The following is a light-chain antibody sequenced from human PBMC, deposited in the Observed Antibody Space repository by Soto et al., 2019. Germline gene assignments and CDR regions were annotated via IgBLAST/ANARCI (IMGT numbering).Light chain of an antibody. V-gene: IGLV2-14*01. CDR2: AVS. Sequence: QSALTQPASVSGSPGQSITISCTGTSSDVGGYNYVSWYQQNPGKAPKLMISAVSNRPSGVSNRFSGSKSGNTASLTISGLQPEDEADYYCTSYTSSSTYVFGNGTKVTVL. CDR3: TSYTSSSTYV. J-gene: IGLJ1*01. CDR1: SSDVGGYNY.